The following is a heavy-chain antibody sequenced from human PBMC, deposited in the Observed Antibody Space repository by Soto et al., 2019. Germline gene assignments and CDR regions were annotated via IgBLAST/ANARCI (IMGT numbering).Heavy chain of an antibody. J-gene: IGHJ4*02. V-gene: IGHV4-4*07. D-gene: IGHD3-10*01. CDR1: GGPFSSSS. CDR3: ARYYWSLRYFDY. CDR2: IDSSGTT. Sequence: QLQLQGRAPSLVSPWGPLSLTCPAPGGPFSSSSGAGFGQPAGKGLEWVGRIDSSGTTSYNPSLKSRATMSVDTSKNQFSLKLSSVTAADTAFYYCARYYWSLRYFDYWGQGTLVTVSS.